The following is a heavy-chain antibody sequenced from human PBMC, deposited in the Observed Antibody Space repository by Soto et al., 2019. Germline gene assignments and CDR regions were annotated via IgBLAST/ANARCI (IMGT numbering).Heavy chain of an antibody. D-gene: IGHD3-22*01. Sequence: KQSQTLSLTCAISGDSVSSNSAAWNWIRQSPSRGLEWLGRTYYRSKWYNDYAVSVKSRITINPDTSKNQFSLQLNSVTPEDTAVYYCARMWVWPNGGDYYDSSGYYYYDAFDIWGQGTMVTVSS. V-gene: IGHV6-1*01. CDR3: ARMWVWPNGGDYYDSSGYYYYDAFDI. CDR2: TYYRSKWYN. J-gene: IGHJ3*02. CDR1: GDSVSSNSAA.